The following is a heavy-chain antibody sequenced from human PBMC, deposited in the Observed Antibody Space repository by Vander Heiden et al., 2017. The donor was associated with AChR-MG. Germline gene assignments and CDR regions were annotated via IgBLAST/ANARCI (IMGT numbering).Heavy chain of an antibody. D-gene: IGHD3-10*01. Sequence: QVQLQESGPGLGKPSETLSLPCTVPGGPVSSGSYYWSWIRQPPGKGLEWIGYIYYSGSTNYNPSLKSRVTISVDTSKNQFSLKLSSVTAADTAVYYCARDSPQGIRGPRTFDYWGQGTLVTVSS. CDR3: ARDSPQGIRGPRTFDY. CDR1: GGPVSSGSYY. CDR2: IYYSGST. J-gene: IGHJ4*02. V-gene: IGHV4-61*01.